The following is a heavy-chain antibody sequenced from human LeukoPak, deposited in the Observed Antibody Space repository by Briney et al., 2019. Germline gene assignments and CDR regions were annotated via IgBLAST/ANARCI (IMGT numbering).Heavy chain of an antibody. J-gene: IGHJ4*02. CDR3: ARGVDIVAPFDY. CDR1: GFTFSSYA. Sequence: GGSLRLSCAASGFTFSSYAMHWVRQAPGKGLEWVAVISYDGSKKYYADSVKGRFTISRDNSKNTLYLQMNSLRAEDTAVYYCARGVDIVAPFDYWGQGTLVTVSS. D-gene: IGHD5-12*01. V-gene: IGHV3-30-3*01. CDR2: ISYDGSKK.